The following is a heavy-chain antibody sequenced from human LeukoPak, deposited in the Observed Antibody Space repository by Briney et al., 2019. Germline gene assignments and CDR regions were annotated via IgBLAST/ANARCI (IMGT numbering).Heavy chain of an antibody. J-gene: IGHJ5*02. CDR1: GGSFSGYY. CDR2: INHSGST. Sequence: SETLSLTCAVYGGSFSGYYWSWIRQPPGRGLEWIGEINHSGSTNYNPSLKSRVTISVETSKNQFSLKLSSVTAADTAVYYCARAIAVAAYNWFDPWGQGTLVTVSS. D-gene: IGHD6-19*01. V-gene: IGHV4-34*01. CDR3: ARAIAVAAYNWFDP.